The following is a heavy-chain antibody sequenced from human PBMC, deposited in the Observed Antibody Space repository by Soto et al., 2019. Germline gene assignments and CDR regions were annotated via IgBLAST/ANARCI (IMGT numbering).Heavy chain of an antibody. V-gene: IGHV1-3*01. D-gene: IGHD3-3*01. CDR1: GYTFTSYA. CDR2: INAGNGNT. J-gene: IGHJ6*03. Sequence: ASVKVSCKASGYTFTSYAMHWVRQAPGQRLEWMGWINAGNGNTKYSQKFQGRVTITRDTSASTAYMELSSLRSEDTAVYYCARVFVQLCHSHYYYYIDVWGKGATVTVSS. CDR3: ARVFVQLCHSHYYYYIDV.